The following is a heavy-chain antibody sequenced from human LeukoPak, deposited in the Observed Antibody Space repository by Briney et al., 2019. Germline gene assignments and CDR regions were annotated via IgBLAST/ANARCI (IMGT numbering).Heavy chain of an antibody. CDR3: AKNPATYYDFWSAYPHFDY. Sequence: GGSLRLSCAASGFTFSSYGMHWVRQAPGKGLEWVAVISYDGSNKYYADSVKGRFTISRDNSKNTLYLQMNSLRAEDTAVYYCAKNPATYYDFWSAYPHFDYWGQGTLVTVSS. V-gene: IGHV3-30*18. CDR2: ISYDGSNK. D-gene: IGHD3-3*01. CDR1: GFTFSSYG. J-gene: IGHJ4*02.